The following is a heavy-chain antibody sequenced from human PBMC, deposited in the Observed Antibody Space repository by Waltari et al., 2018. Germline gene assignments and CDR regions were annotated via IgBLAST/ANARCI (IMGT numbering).Heavy chain of an antibody. D-gene: IGHD3-3*01. CDR2: IYTSGST. Sequence: QVQLQESDPGLVKPSETLSRTCTVSGGSISSYYWSWIRQPAGKGLEWIGRIYTSGSTNYNPPLKSRVTMSVDTSKTQFSLKLSSVPAADTAVYYCARDRTIFGVVHIYYYYYYMDVWGKGPRSPSP. CDR1: GGSISSYY. CDR3: ARDRTIFGVVHIYYYYYYMDV. J-gene: IGHJ6*03. V-gene: IGHV4-4*07.